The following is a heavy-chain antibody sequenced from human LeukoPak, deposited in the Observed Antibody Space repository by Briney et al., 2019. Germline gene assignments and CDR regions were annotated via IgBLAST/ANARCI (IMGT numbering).Heavy chain of an antibody. V-gene: IGHV3-7*03. CDR1: GFTFSNNW. CDR3: VRGKGWLDP. CDR2: IDQDGSEK. J-gene: IGHJ5*02. Sequence: GGSLRLSCAASGFTFSNNWMSWVRQAPGKGLEWAANIDQDGSEKNYVDSVKGRFTISRDNAKNSVYLQMNSLRAEDTAVYYCVRGKGWLDPWGQGILVTVSS.